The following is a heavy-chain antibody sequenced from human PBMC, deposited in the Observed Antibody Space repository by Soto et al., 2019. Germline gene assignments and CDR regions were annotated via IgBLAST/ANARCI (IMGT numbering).Heavy chain of an antibody. D-gene: IGHD2-2*01. CDR2: IWYDGSNK. V-gene: IGHV3-33*01. CDR3: ARDLSSCSSARCYSFYYGVDV. Sequence: GGSLRLSCAASGFTFSSYGMHWVRQAPGKGLEWVAVIWYDGSNKYYADSVKGRFTISRDNAKNTLYLQMNSLRAEDTAVYYCARDLSSCSSARCYSFYYGVDVWGQGTTVTVSS. J-gene: IGHJ6*02. CDR1: GFTFSSYG.